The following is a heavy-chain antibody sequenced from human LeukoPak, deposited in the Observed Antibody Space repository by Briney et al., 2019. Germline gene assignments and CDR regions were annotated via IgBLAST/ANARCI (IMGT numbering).Heavy chain of an antibody. V-gene: IGHV1-18*01. J-gene: IGHJ4*02. CDR3: ARANMITFGGVIVPSLLDY. D-gene: IGHD3-16*02. Sequence: GASVKVSCKASGYTXTSYGISGVRQAPGQGLEWMGWISAYNGNTNYAQKLQGRVTMTTDTSTSTAYMELRSLRSDDTAVYYCARANMITFGGVIVPSLLDYWGQGTLVTVSS. CDR2: ISAYNGNT. CDR1: GYTXTSYG.